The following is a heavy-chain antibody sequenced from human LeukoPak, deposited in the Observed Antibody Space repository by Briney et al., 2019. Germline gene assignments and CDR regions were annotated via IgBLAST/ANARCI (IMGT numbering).Heavy chain of an antibody. D-gene: IGHD1-20*01. Sequence: GGSLRLSCSASGFTFSSYAMHWVRQAPGRGLEYVSAISSNGGSTYYADSVKGRFTISRDNSKNTLYLQMSSLRAEDTAVYYCVKYYNWSIFHYWGQGTLVTVSS. V-gene: IGHV3-64D*09. CDR1: GFTFSSYA. CDR3: VKYYNWSIFHY. J-gene: IGHJ4*02. CDR2: ISSNGGST.